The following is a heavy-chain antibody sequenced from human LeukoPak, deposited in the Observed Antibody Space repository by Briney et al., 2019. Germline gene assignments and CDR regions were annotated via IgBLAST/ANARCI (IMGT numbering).Heavy chain of an antibody. V-gene: IGHV4-38-2*02. CDR3: ARDNSGSYAAFIY. Sequence: SETLSLTCTVSGYSISSGYYWGWIRQPPGKGLEWIGYVYYTGSTYYTPSLKSRVTISVDTSKNQFSLRLSSVTAADTAVYYCARDNSGSYAAFIYWGQGTLVTVSS. CDR1: GYSISSGYY. CDR2: VYYTGST. D-gene: IGHD1-26*01. J-gene: IGHJ4*02.